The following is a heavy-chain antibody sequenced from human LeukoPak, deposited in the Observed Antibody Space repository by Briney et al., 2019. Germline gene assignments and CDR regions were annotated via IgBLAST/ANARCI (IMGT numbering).Heavy chain of an antibody. CDR2: ISPSSSTM. V-gene: IGHV3-48*02. CDR3: ARSSSSGYYFGAFDI. D-gene: IGHD3-22*01. Sequence: GGSLTLTCAASGLTFSSYSRNWVRQPPGKGLEWVSYISPSSSTMYFADSVKGRFTISRDNAKNSLYLQMNSLRDEDTAVYYCARSSSSGYYFGAFDIWGQGTRVTVSS. CDR1: GLTFSSYS. J-gene: IGHJ3*02.